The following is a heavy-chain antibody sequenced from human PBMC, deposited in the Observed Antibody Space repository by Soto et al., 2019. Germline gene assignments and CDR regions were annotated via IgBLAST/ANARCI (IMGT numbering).Heavy chain of an antibody. CDR1: GFTFTKYA. V-gene: IGHV3-30*18. Sequence: QVQLVESGGGVVQPEKSLRLSCAASGFTFTKYAMHWGRQAPGKGLEWVALIWYDGSQNYYADSVKGRFTISRDDSKNTVYLQMYSLRAEDTAVYYCGKDDTSGSYYVTHWGQGTLVTVSS. CDR3: GKDDTSGSYYVTH. J-gene: IGHJ4*02. CDR2: IWYDGSQN. D-gene: IGHD3-22*01.